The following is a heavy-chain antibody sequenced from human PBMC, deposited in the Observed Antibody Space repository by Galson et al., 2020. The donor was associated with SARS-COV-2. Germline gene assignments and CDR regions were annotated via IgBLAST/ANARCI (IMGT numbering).Heavy chain of an antibody. V-gene: IGHV4-31*11. J-gene: IGHJ5*02. CDR3: ARRNYFDTSGYLNWFDP. D-gene: IGHD3-22*01. CDR2: IHYSGST. CDR1: GGSISSGGYY. Sequence: SETLSLTCAVSGGSISSGGYYWSWIRQHPGKGLEWIGYIHYSGSTYYNPSLKSRVTISVDTSKNQFSLKLTSVTAADTAVYYCARRNYFDTSGYLNWFDPWGQGTLVTVSS.